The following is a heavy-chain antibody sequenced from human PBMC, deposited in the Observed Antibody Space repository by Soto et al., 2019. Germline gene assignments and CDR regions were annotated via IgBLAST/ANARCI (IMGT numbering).Heavy chain of an antibody. D-gene: IGHD2-21*01. CDR3: ARLDYIVTPRFHPTGPFDS. V-gene: IGHV5-51*01. CDR2: IFPGDSDT. Sequence: EVQLVQSGAEVKKPGESLRISCKASGYTFTAYWIGWVRQMPGKGPEWMGVIFPGDSDTRYSPSFQGQVTISADKSSSTAYLQWNTLKASDSAMYYCARLDYIVTPRFHPTGPFDSWGQGTLVSVSS. CDR1: GYTFTAYW. J-gene: IGHJ4*02.